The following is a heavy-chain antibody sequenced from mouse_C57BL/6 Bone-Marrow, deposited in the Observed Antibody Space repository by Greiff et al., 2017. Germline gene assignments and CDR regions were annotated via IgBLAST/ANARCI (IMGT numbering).Heavy chain of an antibody. Sequence: QVQLQQPGAELVKPGASVKMSCKASGYTFTSYWITWVKQRPGQGLEWIGDIYPGSGSTNYNEKFKSKATLTVDTSSSTAYMQLSSLTSEDSAVYYCARGGYYGSSLYWYFDVWGTGTTVTVSS. CDR2: IYPGSGST. CDR1: GYTFTSYW. J-gene: IGHJ1*03. CDR3: ARGGYYGSSLYWYFDV. D-gene: IGHD1-1*01. V-gene: IGHV1-55*01.